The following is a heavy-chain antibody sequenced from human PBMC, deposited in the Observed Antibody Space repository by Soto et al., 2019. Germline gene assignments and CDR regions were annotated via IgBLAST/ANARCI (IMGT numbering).Heavy chain of an antibody. D-gene: IGHD2-2*01. CDR1: GGPISSSSYY. CDR2: IYYSGST. V-gene: IGHV4-39*02. J-gene: IGHJ4*02. Sequence: SETLSLTCTVSGGPISSSSYYWGWIRQPPGKGLEWIGSIYYSGSTYYNVSLKSRVTISVDTSKNHFSLKLSSVTPADTAVYYCARARFCTSTSCYHYFDFWGQGTLVTVSS. CDR3: ARARFCTSTSCYHYFDF.